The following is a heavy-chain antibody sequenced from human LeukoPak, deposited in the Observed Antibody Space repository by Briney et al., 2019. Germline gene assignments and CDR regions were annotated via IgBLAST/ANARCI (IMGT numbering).Heavy chain of an antibody. Sequence: SETLSLTCTVSGGSISNYFLTWVRQPVGKSLEWTGRLYTSGSTNYNPSPKSRVTMSLDTSMTQFSLKLKSVTAADTAVYYCAGGGSPHIWGQGTMVTVSS. V-gene: IGHV4-4*07. CDR2: LYTSGST. D-gene: IGHD1-26*01. J-gene: IGHJ3*02. CDR1: GGSISNYF. CDR3: AGGGSPHI.